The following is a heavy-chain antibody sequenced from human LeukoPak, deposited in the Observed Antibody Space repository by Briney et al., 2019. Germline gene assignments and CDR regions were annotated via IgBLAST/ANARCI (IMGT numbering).Heavy chain of an antibody. CDR3: AREGYYYDSSAYDQYDAFDI. Sequence: GGSLRLSCAASGFTFSSYTMSWVRQAPGKGLEWVSSISSSSSYIYYADSVKGRFTISRDNAKNSLYLQMNSLRAEDTAVYYCAREGYYYDSSAYDQYDAFDIWGQGTMVTVSS. CDR1: GFTFSSYT. J-gene: IGHJ3*02. V-gene: IGHV3-21*01. D-gene: IGHD3-22*01. CDR2: ISSSSSYI.